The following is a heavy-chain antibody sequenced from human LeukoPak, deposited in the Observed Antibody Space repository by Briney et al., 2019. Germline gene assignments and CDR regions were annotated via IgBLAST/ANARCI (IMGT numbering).Heavy chain of an antibody. CDR3: ARSSSSGTRHDY. D-gene: IGHD3-22*01. V-gene: IGHV1-69*01. J-gene: IGHJ4*02. CDR2: IIPIFGTA. CDR1: GGTFSSYA. Sequence: SSVKVSCKASGGTFSSYAISWVRQPPAQGLEWMGGIIPIFGTANYAQKFQGRVTITADESTSTAYMELSSMRSEDTAVYYCARSSSSGTRHDYWGQGTLVTVSS.